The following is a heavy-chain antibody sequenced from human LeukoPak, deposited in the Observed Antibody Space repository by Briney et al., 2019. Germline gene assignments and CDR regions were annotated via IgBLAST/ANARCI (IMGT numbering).Heavy chain of an antibody. CDR2: IWYDGSSE. CDR3: ARSHYDGSGSYYNLDY. CDR1: GFTFSRYG. V-gene: IGHV3-33*01. D-gene: IGHD3-10*01. J-gene: IGHJ4*02. Sequence: GGSLRLSCAASGFTFSRYGMHWVRQAPGKGLEWVAVIWYDGSSEYYADSVRARFTISRDNSKNTLSLQMNSLTAEDTAIYYCARSHYDGSGSYYNLDYWGQGTLVTVSS.